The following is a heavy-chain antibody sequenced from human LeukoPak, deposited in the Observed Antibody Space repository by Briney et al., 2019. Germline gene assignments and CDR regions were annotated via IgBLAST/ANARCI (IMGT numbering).Heavy chain of an antibody. CDR3: ARESEYYYGSGSRYYYYGMDV. J-gene: IGHJ6*02. D-gene: IGHD3-10*01. CDR2: ISAYNGNT. V-gene: IGHV1-18*01. Sequence: GASVKVSCKASGYTFTSYGISWVRQAPGQGLEWMGWISAYNGNTNYAQKLQGRVTMTTDTSTSTAYMELRSLRSDDTAVYYCARESEYYYGSGSRYYYYGMDVWGQGTTVTVSS. CDR1: GYTFTSYG.